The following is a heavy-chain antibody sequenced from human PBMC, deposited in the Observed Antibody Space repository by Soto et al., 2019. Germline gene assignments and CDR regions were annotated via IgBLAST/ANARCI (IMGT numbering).Heavy chain of an antibody. CDR3: AKDHPSGYDPAHFDY. J-gene: IGHJ4*02. CDR2: IWYDGSNK. V-gene: IGHV3-33*06. Sequence: GGSLRLSCAASGFTFSSYGMHWVRQAPGKGLEWVAVIWYDGSNKYYADSVKGRFTISRDNSKNTLYLQMNSLRAEDTAVYYCAKDHPSGYDPAHFDYWGQGTLVTVSS. CDR1: GFTFSSYG. D-gene: IGHD5-12*01.